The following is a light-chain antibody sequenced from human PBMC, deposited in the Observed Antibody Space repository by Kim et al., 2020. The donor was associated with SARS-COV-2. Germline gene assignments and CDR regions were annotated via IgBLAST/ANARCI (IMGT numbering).Light chain of an antibody. V-gene: IGKV3-15*01. CDR3: QQYNDWPPLT. CDR2: GAS. CDR1: QSVSSN. J-gene: IGKJ4*01. Sequence: EIVMTQSPATLSVSPGERATLSCRASQSVSSNLAWYQQKPGQAPRLLIYGASTRATGIPATFSGSGSGTEFTLTISSLQSEDFAVYYCQQYNDWPPLTFGGRTKVDIK.